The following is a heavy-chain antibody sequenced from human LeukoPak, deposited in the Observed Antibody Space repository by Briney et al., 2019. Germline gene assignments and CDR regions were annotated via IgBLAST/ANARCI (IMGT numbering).Heavy chain of an antibody. Sequence: PSETLSLTCTVSGGSVDSSTFYWGWIRQPPGKGLEWIGSIYYTGSTYYNPSLKSRVTISVDTSKNQFSLQLSSVTAADSAVYYCARHRGPTYYFYSVGYYPFDYWGQGTMVTVSS. CDR1: GGSVDSSTFY. V-gene: IGHV4-39*01. J-gene: IGHJ4*02. D-gene: IGHD3-22*01. CDR2: IYYTGST. CDR3: ARHRGPTYYFYSVGYYPFDY.